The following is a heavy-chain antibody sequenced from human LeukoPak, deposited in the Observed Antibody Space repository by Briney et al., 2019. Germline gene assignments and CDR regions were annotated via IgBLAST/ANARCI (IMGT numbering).Heavy chain of an antibody. CDR1: GGSISSSSYY. CDR3: ARDDYGDYYYYMDV. D-gene: IGHD4-17*01. CDR2: IYHSGST. V-gene: IGHV4-39*07. J-gene: IGHJ6*03. Sequence: SETLSLTCTVSGGSISSSSYYWGWIRQPPGKGLEWIGSIYHSGSTYYNPSLKSRVTISVDTSKNQFSLKLSSVTAADTAVYYCARDDYGDYYYYMDVWGKGTTVTVSS.